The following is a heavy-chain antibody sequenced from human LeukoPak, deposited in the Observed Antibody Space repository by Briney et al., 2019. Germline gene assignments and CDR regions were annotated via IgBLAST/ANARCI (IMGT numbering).Heavy chain of an antibody. D-gene: IGHD3-10*01. Sequence: VSVRVSCKASGYTFTSYDINWVRQATGQGLEWMGWMNPNSGNTGYAQKFQGRVTMTRNTSISTAYMELSSLRSEDTAVYYCAQGITMVRGVTYYYYGMDVWGQGTTVTVSS. V-gene: IGHV1-8*01. CDR2: MNPNSGNT. CDR3: AQGITMVRGVTYYYYGMDV. CDR1: GYTFTSYD. J-gene: IGHJ6*02.